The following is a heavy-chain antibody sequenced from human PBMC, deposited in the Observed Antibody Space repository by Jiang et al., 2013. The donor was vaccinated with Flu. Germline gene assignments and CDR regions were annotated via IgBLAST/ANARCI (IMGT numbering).Heavy chain of an antibody. CDR1: NSAA. Sequence: NSAAWNWIRQSPLDEALSGLGRTYYRSKWYNDYAVSVKSRITINPDTSKNQFSLQLNSVTPEDTAVYYCASVRVAGNGMDVWGKGTTVTVSS. V-gene: IGHV6-1*01. J-gene: IGHJ6*04. CDR3: ASVRVAGNGMDV. D-gene: IGHD6-19*01. CDR2: TYYRSKWYN.